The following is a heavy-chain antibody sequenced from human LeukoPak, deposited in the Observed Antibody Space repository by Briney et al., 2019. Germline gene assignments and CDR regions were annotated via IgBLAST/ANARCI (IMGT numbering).Heavy chain of an antibody. CDR3: ANVYSATVTVNFDY. D-gene: IGHD4-17*01. Sequence: HPGGSLRLSCAASGFTFSSYAMSWVRQAPGKGLEWVSAISGGGAGTYYADSVKGRFTISRDNSKDTLYLQLNSLTAENTAVYFCANVYSATVTVNFDYWGQGTLVTVSS. J-gene: IGHJ4*02. CDR1: GFTFSSYA. CDR2: ISGGGAGT. V-gene: IGHV3-23*01.